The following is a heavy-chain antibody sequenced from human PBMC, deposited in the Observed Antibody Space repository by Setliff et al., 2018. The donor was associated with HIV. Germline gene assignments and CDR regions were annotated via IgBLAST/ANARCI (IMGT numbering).Heavy chain of an antibody. Sequence: ASVKVSCKASGYTFSNYGITWVRQAPGQGPEWMGWISAYNGDTNYAQKFQGRFTMTTDTSTSTAYMELRSLRSDDTAVYYCTRDEFYYGSGNYYKVDYFDPWGQGTLVTAPQ. CDR2: ISAYNGDT. CDR3: TRDEFYYGSGNYYKVDYFDP. CDR1: GYTFSNYG. J-gene: IGHJ5*02. D-gene: IGHD3-10*01. V-gene: IGHV1-18*01.